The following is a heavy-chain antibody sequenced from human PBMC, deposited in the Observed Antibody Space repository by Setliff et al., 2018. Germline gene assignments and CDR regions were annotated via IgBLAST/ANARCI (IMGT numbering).Heavy chain of an antibody. J-gene: IGHJ4*02. Sequence: SETLSLTCAVYGGSLSGYYWSWIRQTPVKGLERIGEINHPGGTNYNPSLKSRVTISVDTSKNQFSLKLNSVTAADTAIYYCARGGSYYLNTPPDHWGQGTLVTVSS. CDR3: ARGGSYYLNTPPDH. V-gene: IGHV4-34*01. CDR1: GGSLSGYY. D-gene: IGHD3-10*01. CDR2: INHPGGT.